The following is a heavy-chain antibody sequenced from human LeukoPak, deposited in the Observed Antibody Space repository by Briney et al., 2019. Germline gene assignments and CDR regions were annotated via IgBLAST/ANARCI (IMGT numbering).Heavy chain of an antibody. Sequence: SETLSLTCTVSGGSISSYYWSWIRQPAGKGLEWIGRIYSSGSSNYNPSLKSRATMSVDTSKNQFSLKLSSVTAADTAVYYCAGSTYYYGSGSYSLRYFDYWGQGTLVTVSS. CDR1: GGSISSYY. V-gene: IGHV4-4*07. D-gene: IGHD3-10*01. J-gene: IGHJ4*02. CDR3: AGSTYYYGSGSYSLRYFDY. CDR2: IYSSGSS.